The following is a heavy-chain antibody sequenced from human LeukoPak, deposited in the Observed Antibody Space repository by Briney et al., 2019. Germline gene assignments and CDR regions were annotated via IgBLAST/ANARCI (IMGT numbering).Heavy chain of an antibody. CDR2: ISYDGSNK. D-gene: IGHD3-22*01. CDR1: GFTFSSYG. J-gene: IGHJ4*02. V-gene: IGHV3-30*18. CDR3: AKPEYYYDSSGYQKYYFDY. Sequence: PGGSLRLSCAASGFTFSSYGMHWVRQAPGKGLEWVAVISYDGSNKYYADSVKGRFTISRDNSKNTLYLQMNSLRAEDTAVYYCAKPEYYYDSSGYQKYYFDYWGQGTLVTVSS.